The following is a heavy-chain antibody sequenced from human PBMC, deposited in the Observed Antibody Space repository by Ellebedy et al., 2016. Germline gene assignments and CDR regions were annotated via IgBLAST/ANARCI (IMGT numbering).Heavy chain of an antibody. D-gene: IGHD2-2*01. CDR2: IDPSDSYT. CDR1: GYSFTSYW. J-gene: IGHJ6*02. Sequence: KVSXKGSGYSFTSYWISWVRQMPGKGLEWMGRIDPSDSYTNYSPSFQGHVTISADKSISTAYLQWSSLKASDTAMYYCARLRVVAAASTIYYYYGMDVWGQGTTVTVSS. CDR3: ARLRVVAAASTIYYYYGMDV. V-gene: IGHV5-10-1*01.